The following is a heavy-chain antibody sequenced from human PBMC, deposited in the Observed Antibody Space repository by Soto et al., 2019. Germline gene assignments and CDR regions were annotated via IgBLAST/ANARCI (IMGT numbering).Heavy chain of an antibody. CDR1: GFTFDDYT. CDR2: ISWDGRST. Sequence: EVQLVESGGVVVQPGGSLRLSCAASGFTFDDYTMHWVRQAPGKGLEWVSLISWDGRSTYYADSVKGRFTISRDNSKNSMYLQMNSLRSKDTALYYCARDFYFGSGRYTSSGAFDNWGQGTMVTVSS. J-gene: IGHJ3*02. D-gene: IGHD3-10*01. CDR3: ARDFYFGSGRYTSSGAFDN. V-gene: IGHV3-43*01.